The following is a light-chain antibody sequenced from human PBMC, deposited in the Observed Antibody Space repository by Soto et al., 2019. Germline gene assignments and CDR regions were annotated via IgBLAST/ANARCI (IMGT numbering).Light chain of an antibody. Sequence: QSVLTQSSSASASLGSSVKLTCTLSSGYSTYIIAWHQQQPGKAPRYLMKVERSGSYNKGSGVPDRFSGSRSGADRYLTISNLQSEDEADYYCKTWDSNTFVVFGGGTKLTVL. J-gene: IGLJ2*01. CDR3: KTWDSNTFVV. V-gene: IGLV4-60*03. CDR2: VERSGSY. CDR1: SGYSTYI.